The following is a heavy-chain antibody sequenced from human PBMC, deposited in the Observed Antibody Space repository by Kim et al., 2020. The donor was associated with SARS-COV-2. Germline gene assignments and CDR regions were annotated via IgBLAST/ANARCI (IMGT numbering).Heavy chain of an antibody. CDR1: GYTFTSYD. CDR3: ARLDYYGSGSYLDNWFDP. D-gene: IGHD3-10*01. CDR2: MNPNSGNT. V-gene: IGHV1-8*01. J-gene: IGHJ5*02. Sequence: ASVKVSGKASGYTFTSYDINWVRQATGQGLEWMGWMNPNSGNTGYAQKFQGRVTMTRNTSISTAYMELSSLRSEDTAVYYCARLDYYGSGSYLDNWFDPWGQGTLVTVSS.